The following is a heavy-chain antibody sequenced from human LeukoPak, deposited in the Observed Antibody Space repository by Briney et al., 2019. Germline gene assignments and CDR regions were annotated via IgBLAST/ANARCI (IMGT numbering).Heavy chain of an antibody. Sequence: PGGSLRLSCAASGFTFSSYGMHWVRQAPGKGLEWVAVIWYDGSNKYYADSVKGRFTISRDNSKNTLYLQMNSLRAEDTAVYYCARDGYGDYGDVDAFDIWGQGTMVTVSS. CDR3: ARDGYGDYGDVDAFDI. CDR1: GFTFSSYG. J-gene: IGHJ3*02. CDR2: IWYDGSNK. D-gene: IGHD4-17*01. V-gene: IGHV3-33*08.